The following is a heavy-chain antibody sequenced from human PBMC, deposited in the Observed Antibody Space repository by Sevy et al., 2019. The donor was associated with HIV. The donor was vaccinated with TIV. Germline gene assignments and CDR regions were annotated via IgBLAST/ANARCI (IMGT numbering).Heavy chain of an antibody. CDR3: AGVYCTGGVCPTGDAFDI. V-gene: IGHV1-58*01. J-gene: IGHJ3*02. D-gene: IGHD2-8*02. CDR1: GFTFTSSA. Sequence: ASVKVSCKASGFTFTSSAVQWVRQARGQRLEWIGWIVVGSGNTNYAQKFQERVTITRDMSTSTAYMELSGLRSEDTTVYYCAGVYCTGGVCPTGDAFDIWGQGTMVTVSS. CDR2: IVVGSGNT.